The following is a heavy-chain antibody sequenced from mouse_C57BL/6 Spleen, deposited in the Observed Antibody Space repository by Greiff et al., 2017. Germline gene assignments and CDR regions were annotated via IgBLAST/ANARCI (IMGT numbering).Heavy chain of an antibody. D-gene: IGHD1-1*01. J-gene: IGHJ1*03. CDR2: IYPGDGDT. CDR1: GYAFSSSW. Sequence: VQLQQSGPELVKPGASVKISCKASGYAFSSSWMNWVKQRPGKGLEWIGRIYPGDGDTNYNGKFKGKATLTADKSSSTAYMQLSSLTSEDSAVYFCARTYDYGSSYGYFDVWGTGTTVTVSS. CDR3: ARTYDYGSSYGYFDV. V-gene: IGHV1-82*01.